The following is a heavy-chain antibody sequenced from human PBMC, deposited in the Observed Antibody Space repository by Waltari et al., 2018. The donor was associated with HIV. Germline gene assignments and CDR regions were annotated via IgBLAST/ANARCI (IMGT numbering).Heavy chain of an antibody. J-gene: IGHJ4*02. CDR3: ARGRYYNGSPLPLDQ. CDR1: GVSLGNYY. V-gene: IGHV4-34*01. Sequence: QVQLQQWGAGLLKASETLSLTGAVPGVSLGNYYWSWIRQPPGKGLEWIGEINYSGSTNYNPSLKSRVTMSVDTSKKQFSLNLTSVTAADTAVYYCARGRYYNGSPLPLDQWGQGTLVTVSS. CDR2: INYSGST. D-gene: IGHD3-22*01.